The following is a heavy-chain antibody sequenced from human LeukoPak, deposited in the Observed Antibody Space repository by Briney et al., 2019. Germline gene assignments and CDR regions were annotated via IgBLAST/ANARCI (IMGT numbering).Heavy chain of an antibody. J-gene: IGHJ3*02. CDR2: ISYDGSNK. CDR1: GFTFSSYG. D-gene: IGHD3-3*01. Sequence: TGGSLRLSCAASGFTFSSYGMHWVRQAPGKGLEWVAVISYDGSNKYYADSVKGRFTISRDNSKNTLYLQMNSLRAEDTAVYYCAKELGLGGMEWLLYIGDAFDIWGQGTMVTVSS. CDR3: AKELGLGGMEWLLYIGDAFDI. V-gene: IGHV3-30*18.